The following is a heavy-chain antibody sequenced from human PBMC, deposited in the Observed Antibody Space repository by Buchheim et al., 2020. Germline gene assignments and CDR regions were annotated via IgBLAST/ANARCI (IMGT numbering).Heavy chain of an antibody. CDR1: GFTFSSYA. CDR3: AKAGGWPYYYYYGMDV. CDR2: ISGSGGST. Sequence: EVQLLESGGGLVQPGGSLRLSCAASGFTFSSYAMSWVRQAPGKGLEWVSAISGSGGSTYYADSVKGRFTISSANSKNTLYLQMNSLRAEDTAVYYCAKAGGWPYYYYYGMDVWGQGTT. V-gene: IGHV3-23*01. D-gene: IGHD6-19*01. J-gene: IGHJ6*02.